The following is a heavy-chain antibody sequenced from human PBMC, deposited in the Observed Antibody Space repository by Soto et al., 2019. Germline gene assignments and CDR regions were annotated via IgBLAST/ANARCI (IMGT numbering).Heavy chain of an antibody. CDR3: AWRVIGSSHAFVI. D-gene: IGHD3-10*01. CDR1: VFAVSSHP. Sequence: PGGSLRLSCAASVFAVSSHPMSWVRQAPEKGLEWVAGISDGGDLTYNADSVRGRFTISRDNSRNTLYLQMNSLRAEDTAVYYCAWRVIGSSHAFVIWGQGTMFTVS. CDR2: ISDGGDLT. J-gene: IGHJ3*02. V-gene: IGHV3-23*01.